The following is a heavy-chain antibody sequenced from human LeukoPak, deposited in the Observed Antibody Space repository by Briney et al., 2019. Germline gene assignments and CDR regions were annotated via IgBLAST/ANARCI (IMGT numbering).Heavy chain of an antibody. V-gene: IGHV4-34*01. D-gene: IGHD2-2*01. CDR2: INHSGST. Sequence: PSETLSLTCAVSGGSFSGYYWSWIRQSPGKGLEWIGEINHSGSTNYNPSLKSRVTISVDTSKNQFSLKLSSVTAADTAVYYCARGYLGYCSSTSCYPGPIFDPWGQGTLVTVSS. CDR1: GGSFSGYY. CDR3: ARGYLGYCSSTSCYPGPIFDP. J-gene: IGHJ5*02.